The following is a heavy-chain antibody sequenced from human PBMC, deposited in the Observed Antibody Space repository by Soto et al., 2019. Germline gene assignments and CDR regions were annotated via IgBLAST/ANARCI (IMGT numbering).Heavy chain of an antibody. CDR1: GCSISISVYY. D-gene: IGHD3-22*01. Sequence: SETLSLTCSVSGCSISISVYYWGWIRQPPGKGLEWIGSIYYSGSTYYNPSLKSRVTISVDTSKNQFSLKLSSVTAADTAVYYCARRGYYDISAFDIWGQGTMVT. CDR2: IYYSGST. CDR3: ARRGYYDISAFDI. J-gene: IGHJ3*02. V-gene: IGHV4-39*01.